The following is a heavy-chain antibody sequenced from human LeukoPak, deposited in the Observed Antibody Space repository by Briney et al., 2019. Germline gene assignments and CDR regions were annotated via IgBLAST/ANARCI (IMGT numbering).Heavy chain of an antibody. D-gene: IGHD2-2*01. Sequence: ASVKVSCKASGYIFTSYGISWVRQAPGQGLEWMGWISAYNGKTDYAQKVQGRVTVTKDTSTGIRYMEVVSLRSDDTAVYYCAISSAAQIETVAAGDYLDVWGQGTTVTVSS. CDR2: ISAYNGKT. CDR1: GYIFTSYG. V-gene: IGHV1-18*01. J-gene: IGHJ6*03. CDR3: AISSAAQIETVAAGDYLDV.